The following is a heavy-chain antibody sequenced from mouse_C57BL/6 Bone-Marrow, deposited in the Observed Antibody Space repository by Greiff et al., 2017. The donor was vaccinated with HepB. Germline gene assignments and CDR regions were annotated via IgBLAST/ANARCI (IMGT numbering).Heavy chain of an antibody. D-gene: IGHD2-2*01. CDR1: GYTFTSYW. V-gene: IGHV1-5*01. CDR3: TRWRGWLRPFMDY. CDR2: IYPGNSDT. J-gene: IGHJ4*01. Sequence: EVQLQQSGTVLARPGASVKMSCKTSGYTFTSYWMHWVKQRPGQGLEWIGAIYPGNSDTSYNQKFKGKAKLTAVTSASTAYMELSSLTNEDSAVYYCTRWRGWLRPFMDYWGQGTSVTVSS.